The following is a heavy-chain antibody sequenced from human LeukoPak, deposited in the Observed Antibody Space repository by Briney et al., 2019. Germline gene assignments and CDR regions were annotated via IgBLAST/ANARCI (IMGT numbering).Heavy chain of an antibody. J-gene: IGHJ4*02. Sequence: PGGSLRLSCAASGFTFSSYSMNWVRQAPGKGLEWVSSISSSSYIYYADSVKGRFTISRDNAKNSLYLQMNSLRAEDTAVYYCAREFKQWLGGYYFDCWGQGTLVTVSS. D-gene: IGHD6-19*01. CDR3: AREFKQWLGGYYFDC. V-gene: IGHV3-21*04. CDR1: GFTFSSYS. CDR2: ISSSSYI.